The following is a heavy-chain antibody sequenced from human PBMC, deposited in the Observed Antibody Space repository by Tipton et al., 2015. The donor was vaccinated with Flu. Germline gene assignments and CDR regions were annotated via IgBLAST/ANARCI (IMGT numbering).Heavy chain of an antibody. CDR1: GYTFTGYY. J-gene: IGHJ4*02. Sequence: QVQLVQSGAEVKKPGASVKVSCKASGYTFTGYYMHWVRQAPGQGLEWMGWINPNSGGTNYAQKFQGRVTMTRDTSISTAYMELSRLRSDDTAVYYCARGILDYGDYVILVGEGALDSWGQGTLVTVSS. V-gene: IGHV1-2*02. CDR3: ARGILDYGDYVILVGEGALDS. D-gene: IGHD4-17*01. CDR2: INPNSGGT.